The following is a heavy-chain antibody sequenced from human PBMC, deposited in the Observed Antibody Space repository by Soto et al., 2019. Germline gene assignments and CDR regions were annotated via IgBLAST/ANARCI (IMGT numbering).Heavy chain of an antibody. D-gene: IGHD2-15*01. CDR2: VHPYEGTT. CDR3: AREYYSTTTWIDY. V-gene: IGHV1-18*04. CDR1: GFTFTSYP. J-gene: IGHJ4*02. Sequence: ASVKVSCKTSGFTFTSYPFSWVRQAPGQGLEWLAWVHPYEGTTKVAHQSRDRLTVTTDTSAATVFMELTRLTSDDTAVYFCAREYYSTTTWIDYWGQGTLVTVSS.